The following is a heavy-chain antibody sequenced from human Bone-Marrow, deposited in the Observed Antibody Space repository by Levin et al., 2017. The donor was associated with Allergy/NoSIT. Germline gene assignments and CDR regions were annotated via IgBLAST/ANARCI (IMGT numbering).Heavy chain of an antibody. Sequence: RGESLKISCKGSGDIFSNYWVAWVRQMPGKGLEWMGIIYPDDSDTRYSPSFQGQVTISVDKSISTAYLQWNSLKASDTAMYYCARQAAGPDAFDVWGQGTMVTVSS. CDR3: ARQAAGPDAFDV. CDR2: IYPDDSDT. J-gene: IGHJ3*01. V-gene: IGHV5-51*01. D-gene: IGHD6-13*01. CDR1: GDIFSNYW.